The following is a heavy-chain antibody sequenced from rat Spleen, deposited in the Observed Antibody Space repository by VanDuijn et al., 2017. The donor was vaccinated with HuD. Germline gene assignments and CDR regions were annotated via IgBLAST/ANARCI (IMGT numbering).Heavy chain of an antibody. D-gene: IGHD1-11*01. CDR3: AREGALP. V-gene: IGHV5-7*01. J-gene: IGHJ2*01. CDR1: GFTFSDYN. Sequence: EVQLVESGGGLVQPGRSLKLSCAVSGFTFSDYNLAWVRQAPKKGLEWVATISYDGSHTYYRDSVKGRFPISRDSAKSTLYLQMDSLRSEDKATYYCAREGALPWGKGVMVTVSS. CDR2: ISYDGSHT.